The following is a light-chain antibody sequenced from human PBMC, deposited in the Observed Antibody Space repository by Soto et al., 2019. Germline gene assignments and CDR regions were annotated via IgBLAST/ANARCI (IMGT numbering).Light chain of an antibody. CDR1: SSDVGSDDL. Sequence: QSALTQPASVSGSPGQPITISCTATSSDVGSDDLVSWYQQSPGKAPKLLIYEAIQRPSGISSRFSGSKSGNTASLTISGLQAEDEAHYYCSSYGGRFTSVVFGGGTKLTVL. J-gene: IGLJ2*01. V-gene: IGLV2-23*01. CDR2: EAI. CDR3: SSYGGRFTSVV.